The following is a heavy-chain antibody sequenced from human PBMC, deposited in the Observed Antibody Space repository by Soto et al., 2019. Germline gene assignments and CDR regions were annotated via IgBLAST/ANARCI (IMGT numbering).Heavy chain of an antibody. J-gene: IGHJ6*03. V-gene: IGHV1-8*01. CDR3: ARGRGYYYYYYYMDV. CDR2: MNPNSGNT. Sequence: ASVKVSCTASGYTFTISDINWVRQATGQGLEWMGWMNPNSGNTGYAQKFQGRVTMTRNTSISTAYMELSSLRSEDTAVYYCARGRGYYYYYYYMDVWGKGTTVTVSS. CDR1: GYTFTISD.